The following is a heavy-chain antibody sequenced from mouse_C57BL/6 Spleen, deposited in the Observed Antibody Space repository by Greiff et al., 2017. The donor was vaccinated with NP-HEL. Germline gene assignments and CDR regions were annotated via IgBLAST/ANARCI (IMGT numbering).Heavy chain of an antibody. V-gene: IGHV1-4*01. CDR3: ARAHYDYDVWYFDV. CDR2: INPSSGYT. J-gene: IGHJ1*03. D-gene: IGHD2-4*01. Sequence: VQLQQSGAELARPGASVKMSCKASGYTFTSYTMHWVKQRPGQGLEWIGYINPSSGYTKYNQKFKDKATLTADKSSSTAYMQLSSLTSEDSAVYYCARAHYDYDVWYFDVWGTGTTVTVSS. CDR1: GYTFTSYT.